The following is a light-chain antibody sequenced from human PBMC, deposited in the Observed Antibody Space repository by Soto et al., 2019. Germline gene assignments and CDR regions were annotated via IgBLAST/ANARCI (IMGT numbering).Light chain of an antibody. CDR1: QNIRNY. J-gene: IGKJ2*01. CDR2: AAS. V-gene: IGKV1-39*01. CDR3: QQIHSTSSYT. Sequence: DMQITQSPSSLSASVGDRVTITCRASQNIRNYLNWYQQRPGKTPNLLVYAASNLRGGVPSRFSGGGSGTDFTLTISSLKPEDFATYYCQQIHSTSSYTFGQGTKVDIK.